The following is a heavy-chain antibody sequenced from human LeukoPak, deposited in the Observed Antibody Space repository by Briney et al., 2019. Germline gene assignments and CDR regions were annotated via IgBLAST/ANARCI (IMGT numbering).Heavy chain of an antibody. Sequence: SETLSLTCSVSGGSISSSSYYWGWIRQPPGKGLEWNGSIYYSESPYYNPSLQSRVLLSVDTSKNQFSMKLSSVTAAGTVVHYWARVIYTPVGAAGPYMDVWGKGTTVTVSS. CDR1: GGSISSSSYY. CDR3: ARVIYTPVGAAGPYMDV. J-gene: IGHJ6*03. CDR2: IYYSESP. D-gene: IGHD2-2*02. V-gene: IGHV4-39*07.